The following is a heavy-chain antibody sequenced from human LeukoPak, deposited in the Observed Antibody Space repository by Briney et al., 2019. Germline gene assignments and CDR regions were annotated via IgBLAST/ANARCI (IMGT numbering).Heavy chain of an antibody. V-gene: IGHV1-46*01. Sequence: ASVKVSCKASGYTFTSYYMHWVRQAPGQGLEWMGIINPSGGSTSYAQKFQGRVTMTRDTPTSTVYMELSSLRSEDTAVYYCAREYCSGGSCYQGGYFDYWGQGTLVTVSS. CDR2: INPSGGST. CDR3: AREYCSGGSCYQGGYFDY. CDR1: GYTFTSYY. D-gene: IGHD2-15*01. J-gene: IGHJ4*02.